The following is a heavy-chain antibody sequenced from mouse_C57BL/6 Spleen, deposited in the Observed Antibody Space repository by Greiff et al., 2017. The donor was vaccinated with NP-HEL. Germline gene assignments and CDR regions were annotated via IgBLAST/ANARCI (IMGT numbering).Heavy chain of an antibody. J-gene: IGHJ4*01. CDR2: IDPETGGT. D-gene: IGHD1-1*01. Sequence: QVQLQQSGAELVRPGASVTLSCTASGYTFTDYEMHWVKQTPVHGLEWIADIDPETGGTAYTQTVKGQAILTADKSSSTAYMQLRSLTSEDSAVYYCTREAYGSSYDYYAMDYWGQGTSVTVSS. V-gene: IGHV1-15*01. CDR1: GYTFTDYE. CDR3: TREAYGSSYDYYAMDY.